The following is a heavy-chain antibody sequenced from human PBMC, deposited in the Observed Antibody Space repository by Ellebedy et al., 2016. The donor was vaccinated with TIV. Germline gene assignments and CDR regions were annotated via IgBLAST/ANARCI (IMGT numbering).Heavy chain of an antibody. Sequence: SVKVSCXASGGTFSSYAISWVRQAPGQGLEWMGGIIPIFGTANYAQKFQGRVTITADEPTSTAYMELSSLRSEDTAVYYCARRPWDYYYYGMDVWGQGTTVTVSS. CDR2: IIPIFGTA. D-gene: IGHD7-27*01. V-gene: IGHV1-69*13. CDR3: ARRPWDYYYYGMDV. CDR1: GGTFSSYA. J-gene: IGHJ6*02.